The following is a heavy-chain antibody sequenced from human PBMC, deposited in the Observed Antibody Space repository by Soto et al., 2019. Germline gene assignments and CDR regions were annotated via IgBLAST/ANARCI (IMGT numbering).Heavy chain of an antibody. V-gene: IGHV1-69*04. D-gene: IGHD3-10*01. Sequence: QVQVVQSGAEVKKPGSSVKVSCKASGGTFSSYTITWVRQAPGQGLEWLGRIIPIFGVTNYAQKFQDRLTMSADRPTTTAYMELSSLTSADTAVYYCVRDWESTTQTWGFGDSWGQGTPVTVSS. J-gene: IGHJ4*02. CDR2: IIPIFGVT. CDR1: GGTFSSYT. CDR3: VRDWESTTQTWGFGDS.